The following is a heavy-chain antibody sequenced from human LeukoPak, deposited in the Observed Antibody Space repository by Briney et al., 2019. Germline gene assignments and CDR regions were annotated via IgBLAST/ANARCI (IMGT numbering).Heavy chain of an antibody. CDR1: GFSVSSFG. J-gene: IGHJ5*02. V-gene: IGHV3-30*02. CDR3: AKDTGDYYDSSGNYYAGWFDP. Sequence: PGGSLRLSCAASGFSVSSFGLHWVRQAPGKGLEWVAFIRYDGNNKYFADSVKGRFTISRDNSKNTVYLQMNSRRPEDTAVYHCAKDTGDYYDSSGNYYAGWFDPWGQGNLVTVSS. CDR2: IRYDGNNK. D-gene: IGHD3-22*01.